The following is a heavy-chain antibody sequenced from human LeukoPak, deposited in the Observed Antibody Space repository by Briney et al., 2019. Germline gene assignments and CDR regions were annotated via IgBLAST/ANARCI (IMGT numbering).Heavy chain of an antibody. CDR1: GFTFSSYW. D-gene: IGHD6-25*01. CDR2: TNQGGSEK. CDR3: ARRGSGSAFDV. V-gene: IGHV3-7*01. Sequence: GGSLRLSCAASGFTFSSYWSWVRQAPGKGLEWVANTNQGGSEKYYVDSVKGRFTISRDNAKNSLYLQMNSLRVEDTAIYYCARRGSGSAFDVWGQGTMVTVSS. J-gene: IGHJ3*01.